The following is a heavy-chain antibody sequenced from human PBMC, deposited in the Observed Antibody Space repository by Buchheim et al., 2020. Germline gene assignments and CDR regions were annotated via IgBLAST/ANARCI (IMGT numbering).Heavy chain of an antibody. CDR1: GFTFSSYA. D-gene: IGHD2-2*01. J-gene: IGHJ5*02. CDR3: AKGGYCSSTSCYFNWFDP. Sequence: EVQLLESGGGLVQPGGSLRLSCAASGFTFSSYAMSCVRQAPGKGLEWVSAISGSGGSTYYADSVKGRFTISRDNSKNTLYLQMNSLRAEDTAVYYCAKGGYCSSTSCYFNWFDPWGQGTL. CDR2: ISGSGGST. V-gene: IGHV3-23*01.